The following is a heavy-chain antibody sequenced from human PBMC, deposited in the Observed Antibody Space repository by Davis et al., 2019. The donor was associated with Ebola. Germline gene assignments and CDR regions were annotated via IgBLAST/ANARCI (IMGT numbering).Heavy chain of an antibody. V-gene: IGHV4-59*01. CDR1: GGSISSYY. D-gene: IGHD1-1*01. J-gene: IGHJ4*02. Sequence: MPSETLSLTCTVSGGSISSYYWSWIRQPPGKGLEWIGYIYYSGSTNYNPSLKSRVTISVDTSKNQFSLKLSSVTAADTAVYYCARAQFPTTSDHWGQGTLVTVSS. CDR2: IYYSGST. CDR3: ARAQFPTTSDH.